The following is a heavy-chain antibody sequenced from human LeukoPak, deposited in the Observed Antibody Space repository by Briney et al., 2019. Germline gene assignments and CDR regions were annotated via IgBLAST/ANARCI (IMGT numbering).Heavy chain of an antibody. CDR2: FHNSGTS. CDR1: GDSISDYY. J-gene: IGHJ4*02. Sequence: SETLSLTCTVSGDSISDYYRGWIRQPPGKGLVWIGYFHNSGTSTYNPLLKSRVTISADTSKNQFSLKLNSLTTADTAVYYCTRGIRIVGSTHDGYFDCWGQGTLGTVSS. V-gene: IGHV4-59*01. CDR3: TRGIRIVGSTHDGYFDC. D-gene: IGHD1-26*01.